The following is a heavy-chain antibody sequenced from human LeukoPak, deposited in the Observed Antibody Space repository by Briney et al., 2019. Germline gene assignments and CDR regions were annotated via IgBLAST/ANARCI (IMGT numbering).Heavy chain of an antibody. V-gene: IGHV3-33*01. J-gene: IGHJ4*02. CDR2: IWHDGSNK. CDR1: GFTFSSHG. D-gene: IGHD7-27*01. Sequence: GGSLRLSCAASGFTFSSHGMHWVRQAPGKGLEWVAGIWHDGSNKYYADSVKGRFTISRDNSKKTLYLQMNSLRDEDTAVYYCARATGDDRRYLDYWGQGTLVTVSS. CDR3: ARATGDDRRYLDY.